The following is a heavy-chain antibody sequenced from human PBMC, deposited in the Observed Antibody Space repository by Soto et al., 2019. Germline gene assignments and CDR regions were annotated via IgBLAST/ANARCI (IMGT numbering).Heavy chain of an antibody. V-gene: IGHV1-18*01. CDR1: GYTFNSYG. Sequence: QVQLVQSGAEVQKPGASVKVSCKASGYTFNSYGISWVRQAPGQGLEWMGWISAYNDNTNFAQKLQGRLTMTTDTSTSTAYMELRSLRSDDTAVYYCARSDSSSWPNWFDPWGQGTLVTVSS. J-gene: IGHJ5*02. D-gene: IGHD6-13*01. CDR3: ARSDSSSWPNWFDP. CDR2: ISAYNDNT.